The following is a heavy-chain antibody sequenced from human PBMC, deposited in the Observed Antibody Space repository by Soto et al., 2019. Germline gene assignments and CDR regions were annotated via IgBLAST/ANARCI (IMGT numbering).Heavy chain of an antibody. CDR2: VYYSGST. D-gene: IGHD3-9*01. V-gene: IGHV4-59*01. CDR1: NGPIGTYY. J-gene: IGHJ5*02. Sequence: SETLSLTCTVSNGPIGTYYWTWVRQPTGKGLEWIGYVYYSGSTNYNPSLKSRVGMSIDTSKNQFSLELKSVTAADTATYFCVRDYLLTGFDTWGQGTLVTVSS. CDR3: VRDYLLTGFDT.